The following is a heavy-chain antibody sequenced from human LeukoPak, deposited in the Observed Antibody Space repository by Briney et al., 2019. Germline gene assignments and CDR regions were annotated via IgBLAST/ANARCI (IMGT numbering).Heavy chain of an antibody. Sequence: GGSLRLSCAASGFTFSSYAMSWVRQAPGKGLEWVSAISGSGGSTYYADSVKGRFTISRDNSKNTLYLQMNSLRAEDTAVYYCAKEQEGDYDGTSPFDYWGQGTLVTVSS. CDR2: ISGSGGST. D-gene: IGHD4-23*01. CDR1: GFTFSSYA. CDR3: AKEQEGDYDGTSPFDY. J-gene: IGHJ4*02. V-gene: IGHV3-23*01.